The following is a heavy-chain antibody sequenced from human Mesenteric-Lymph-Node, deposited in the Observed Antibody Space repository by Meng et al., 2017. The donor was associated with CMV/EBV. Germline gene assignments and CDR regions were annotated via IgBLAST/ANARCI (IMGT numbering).Heavy chain of an antibody. Sequence: SGASIGSGSYYWTWIRQQSGKGLEWIGHTYYGGNTYYRPSLRSRVSISVDASKNQFSLRLSSVTAADTAVYYCARGEYNYDYARVTDYWGQGTLVTVSS. CDR2: TYYGGNT. D-gene: IGHD3-16*01. CDR1: GASIGSGSYY. V-gene: IGHV4-31*02. J-gene: IGHJ4*02. CDR3: ARGEYNYDYARVTDY.